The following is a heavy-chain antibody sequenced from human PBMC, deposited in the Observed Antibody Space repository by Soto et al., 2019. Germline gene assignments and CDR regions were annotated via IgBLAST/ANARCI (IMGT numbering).Heavy chain of an antibody. J-gene: IGHJ3*02. CDR1: GGSISSYY. CDR3: ARAPNGDAFDI. CDR2: IYYSGST. Sequence: PSETLSLTCTVSGGSISSYYWSWIRQPPGKGLEWIGYIYYSGSTNYNPSLKSRVTISVDTSKNQFSLKLSSVTAADTAVYYCARAPNGDAFDIWGQGTMVTVSS. V-gene: IGHV4-59*01.